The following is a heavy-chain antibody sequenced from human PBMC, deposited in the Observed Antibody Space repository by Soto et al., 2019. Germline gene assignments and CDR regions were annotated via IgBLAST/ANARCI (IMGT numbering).Heavy chain of an antibody. CDR3: ARGLGSSWYSPYYYYGMDV. V-gene: IGHV1-46*01. Sequence: GASVRVSCKASGYAFTSYYMHWVRQAPGQGLEWMGIINPSGGSTSYAQEFQGGVTMTRETSTSTVYMELSSLRSEDTAVYYCARGLGSSWYSPYYYYGMDVWGQGTTVTVSS. D-gene: IGHD6-13*01. J-gene: IGHJ6*02. CDR2: INPSGGST. CDR1: GYAFTSYY.